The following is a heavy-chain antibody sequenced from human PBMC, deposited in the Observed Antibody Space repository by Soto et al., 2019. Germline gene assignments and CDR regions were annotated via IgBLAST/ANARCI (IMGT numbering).Heavy chain of an antibody. CDR3: ARGSIAARPDWFDP. CDR2: IWYDGSNK. J-gene: IGHJ5*02. D-gene: IGHD6-6*01. Sequence: PGGSLRLSCAASGFTFSSYGRHWVRQAPGKGLEWVAVIWYDGSNKYYADSVKGRFTISRDNSKNTLYLQMNSLRAEDTAVYYCARGSIAARPDWFDPWGQGTLVTVSS. V-gene: IGHV3-33*01. CDR1: GFTFSSYG.